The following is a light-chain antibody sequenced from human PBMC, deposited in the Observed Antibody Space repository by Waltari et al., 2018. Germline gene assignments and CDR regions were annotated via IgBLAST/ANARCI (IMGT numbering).Light chain of an antibody. J-gene: IGLJ2*01. CDR3: LLHYSGPRV. CDR2: DTS. Sequence: QAVVTQEPSVTVSPGATVTLTCGSSTGAVTSSHYPSWFQQKPGQDPRTLVYDTSNKHAWTPARFSGSVVGGKAALTLSGAQPEDEAEYYCLLHYSGPRVFGGGTKVTVL. CDR1: TGAVTSSHY. V-gene: IGLV7-46*01.